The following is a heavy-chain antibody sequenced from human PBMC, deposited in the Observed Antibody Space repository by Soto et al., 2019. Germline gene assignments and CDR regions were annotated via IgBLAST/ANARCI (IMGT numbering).Heavy chain of an antibody. CDR2: IYYSGST. V-gene: IGHV4-31*03. J-gene: IGHJ5*02. CDR1: GGSISSGGYY. Sequence: QVQLQESGPGLVKPSQTLSLTCTVSGGSISSGGYYWSCIRQHPGKGLEWIGYIYYSGSTYYNPSLKSRVTISVDTSKNQFSLKLSSVTAADTAVYYCARVRKSSGSVRWFDPWGQGTLVTVSS. D-gene: IGHD3-22*01. CDR3: ARVRKSSGSVRWFDP.